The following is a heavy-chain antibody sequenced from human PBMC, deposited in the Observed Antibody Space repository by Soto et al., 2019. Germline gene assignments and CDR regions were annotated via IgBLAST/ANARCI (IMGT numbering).Heavy chain of an antibody. D-gene: IGHD3-10*01. CDR2: INSDGSST. CDR3: ATDFYGSRDY. Sequence: PGGSLRLSCAASGFTFGSSWMHWVRQAPGKGLVWVSRINSDGSSTSYADSVKSRFTISRDNAKNTLYLQMNSLGAEDTAVYYCATDFYGSRDYWGQGTLVTVSS. CDR1: GFTFGSSW. J-gene: IGHJ4*02. V-gene: IGHV3-74*01.